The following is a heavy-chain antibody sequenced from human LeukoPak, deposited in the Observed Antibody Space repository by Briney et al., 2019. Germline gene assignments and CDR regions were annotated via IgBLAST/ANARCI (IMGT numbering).Heavy chain of an antibody. CDR1: GFTLSSYE. J-gene: IGHJ4*02. CDR2: ISWNGGST. Sequence: GGSLGLSCTASGFTLSSYEMSWIRQAPGKGLEWVSFISWNGGSTGYADSVKGRFTISRDNAKNSLYLQMSSLRAEDTALYYCAREETRITMLRGVTYFEYWGQGTLVTVSS. D-gene: IGHD3-10*01. CDR3: AREETRITMLRGVTYFEY. V-gene: IGHV3-20*04.